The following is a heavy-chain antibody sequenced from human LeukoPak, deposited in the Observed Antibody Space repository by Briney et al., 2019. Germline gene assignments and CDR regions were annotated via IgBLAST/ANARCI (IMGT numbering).Heavy chain of an antibody. D-gene: IGHD5-18*01. V-gene: IGHV1-18*04. Sequence: ASVKVSCKASGYTFTSHGISWVRQAPGRGLEWMGWVSTYNGNTNYVPKYQGRVTMTTDTSTSTACMELRSLRSDDTAVYYCARDVDTATDQINDYWGQGTLVTVSS. CDR1: GYTFTSHG. CDR2: VSTYNGNT. CDR3: ARDVDTATDQINDY. J-gene: IGHJ4*02.